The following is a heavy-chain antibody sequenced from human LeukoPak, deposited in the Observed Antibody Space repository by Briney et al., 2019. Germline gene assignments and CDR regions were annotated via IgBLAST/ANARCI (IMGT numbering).Heavy chain of an antibody. V-gene: IGHV3-23*01. CDR1: GFTFTTYA. CDR2: INGRGDET. J-gene: IGHJ3*02. D-gene: IGHD2-2*02. CDR3: ARELKIGNTVGFDI. Sequence: PGGSLRLSCAASGFTFTTYAMSCVRQAPGEGLEWVSAINGRGDETYYADSVRGRFTISKDNSKNTLYVQMNNLRAEDTAVYFWARELKIGNTVGFDIWGQGTLVTVSS.